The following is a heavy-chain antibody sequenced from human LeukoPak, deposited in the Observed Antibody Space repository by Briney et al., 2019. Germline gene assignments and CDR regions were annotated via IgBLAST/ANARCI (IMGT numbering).Heavy chain of an antibody. CDR1: GYTFTSYD. J-gene: IGHJ4*02. V-gene: IGHV1-8*01. Sequence: ASVKVSCKASGYTFTSYDINWVRQATGQGLEWMGWMNPNSGNTGYAQKFQGRVTMTRNTSISTAYMELSSLRSEDTAVYYCARSPLDSSGWYYDYWGQGTLVTVSS. CDR3: ARSPLDSSGWYYDY. D-gene: IGHD6-19*01. CDR2: MNPNSGNT.